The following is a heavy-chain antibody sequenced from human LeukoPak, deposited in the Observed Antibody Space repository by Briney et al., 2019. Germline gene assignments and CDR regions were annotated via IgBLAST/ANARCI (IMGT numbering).Heavy chain of an antibody. J-gene: IGHJ4*02. D-gene: IGHD6-13*01. CDR2: ISSNGGST. V-gene: IGHV3-64D*06. CDR1: GFTFSSYA. CDR3: VKGDIAAAGTQGFDY. Sequence: PGGSLRLSCSASGFTFSSYAMHWVRQAPGKGLEYVSAISSNGGSTYYADSVKGRFTISRENSKNTLYLQMSSLRAEDTAVYYCVKGDIAAAGTQGFDYWGQGTLVTVSS.